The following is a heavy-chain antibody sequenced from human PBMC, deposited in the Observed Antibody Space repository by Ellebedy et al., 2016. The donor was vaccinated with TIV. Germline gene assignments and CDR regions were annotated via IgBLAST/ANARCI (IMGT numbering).Heavy chain of an antibody. CDR3: ARRKVTIPRADAYFDY. CDR2: IYYSGNT. J-gene: IGHJ4*02. CDR1: GGSISSSSYY. Sequence: SETLSFTXTVSGGSISSSSYYWGWIRQPPGKGLEWIGSIYYSGNTYYNPSLKSRVTISIDTSKNQFSLRLSSVTAADTAIYRCARRKVTIPRADAYFDYWGQGILVTVSS. D-gene: IGHD3-3*01. V-gene: IGHV4-39*01.